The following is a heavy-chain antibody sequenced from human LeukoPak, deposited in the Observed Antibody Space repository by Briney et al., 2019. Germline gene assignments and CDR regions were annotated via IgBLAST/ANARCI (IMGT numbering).Heavy chain of an antibody. Sequence: GGSLRLSCAASGFTFSSYAMNWVRQAPGKGLEWVSAISGSGGSTYYADSVKGRFTISRDNSRNTLYLQMNSLRAEDTAVYYCAKDSSGRGFYGSGSIWAPREATFNYFDYWGQGTLVTVSS. CDR1: GFTFSSYA. CDR3: AKDSSGRGFYGSGSIWAPREATFNYFDY. J-gene: IGHJ4*02. V-gene: IGHV3-23*01. D-gene: IGHD3-10*01. CDR2: ISGSGGST.